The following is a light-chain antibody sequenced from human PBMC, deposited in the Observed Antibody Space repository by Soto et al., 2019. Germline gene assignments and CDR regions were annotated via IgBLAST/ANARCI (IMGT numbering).Light chain of an antibody. CDR2: SNN. J-gene: IGLJ1*01. CDR3: AAWDDSLNGCYV. V-gene: IGLV1-44*01. Sequence: SVLTQPASVSGSPGQSITISCTGTRSDIGGYNLVSWYQQHPGKAPTLLIFSNNQRPSGVPARFSGFKSGTSASLAISGLQSGDEGDYYCAAWDDSLNGCYVFGTGTKVTV. CDR1: RSDIGGYNL.